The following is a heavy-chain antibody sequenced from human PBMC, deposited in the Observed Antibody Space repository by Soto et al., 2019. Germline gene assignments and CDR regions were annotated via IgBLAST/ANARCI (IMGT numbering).Heavy chain of an antibody. V-gene: IGHV3-23*01. D-gene: IGHD2-2*01. CDR1: GFMFSCCA. Sequence: EVQLLDSGGGLVQPGGSLRLSCAASGFMFSCCAMSWVRQAPGKGLEWVSTIHGDGDYSHYTDSVEGRFTISRDNSRNTLYLQMDSLRADDTATYYCAQNRGAGDYANWSFAVWGRGTLVAVSS. CDR3: AQNRGAGDYANWSFAV. J-gene: IGHJ2*01. CDR2: IHGDGDYS.